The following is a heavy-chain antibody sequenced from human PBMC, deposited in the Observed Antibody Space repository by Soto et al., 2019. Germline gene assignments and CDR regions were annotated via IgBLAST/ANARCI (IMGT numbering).Heavy chain of an antibody. D-gene: IGHD6-13*01. CDR3: ARIIAAAGGRRYFDL. V-gene: IGHV3-11*05. CDR2: INSSSSYT. J-gene: IGHJ2*01. CDR1: GFTFSDDY. Sequence: QVQLVESGGGLVKPGGSLRLSCAASGFTFSDDYMSWIRQAPGKGLEWVSYINSSSSYTNYADSVKGRFTISRDNAKNSLYLQMNSLRAEDTDVYYCARIIAAAGGRRYFDLWGRGTLVTVSS.